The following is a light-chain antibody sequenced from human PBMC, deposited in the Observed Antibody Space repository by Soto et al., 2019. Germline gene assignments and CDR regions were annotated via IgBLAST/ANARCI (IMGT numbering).Light chain of an antibody. CDR3: ATWDDGLSGVV. Sequence: QSVLTQPPSVSGAPGQRVTISCTGSRSNIGAGYEVHWYQQVPGTAPKVLIYGNNIRPSGVPHRFSGSTSDTSAALAITGLRSDDGADYYCATWDDGLSGVVFGGGTKLTVL. CDR1: RSNIGAGYE. J-gene: IGLJ2*01. V-gene: IGLV1-40*01. CDR2: GNN.